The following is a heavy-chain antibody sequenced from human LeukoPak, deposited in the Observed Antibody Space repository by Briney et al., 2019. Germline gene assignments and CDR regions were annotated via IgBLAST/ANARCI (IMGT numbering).Heavy chain of an antibody. CDR3: ASLDY. V-gene: IGHV3-7*01. CDR2: INQDGSEK. J-gene: IGHJ4*02. Sequence: GGSLRLSCAASGFTFSSYAMHWVRQAPGKGLEWVANINQDGSEKYYVDSVKGRFTISRDNAKNSLYLQMNSLRAEDTALYYCASLDYWGQGTLVTVSS. CDR1: GFTFSSYA.